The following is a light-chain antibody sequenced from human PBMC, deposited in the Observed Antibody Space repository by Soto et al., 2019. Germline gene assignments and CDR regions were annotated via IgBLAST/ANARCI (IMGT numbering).Light chain of an antibody. CDR1: QSVGSY. CDR2: DAS. V-gene: IGKV3-11*01. J-gene: IGKJ5*01. CDR3: QQYGSSPIT. Sequence: EIVLIQSPATLSLSPWERATLSCRASQSVGSYLAWYQHKPGQAPRLLISDASNRATGIPARFSGSGSETDFTLTISSLEPEDFAVYYCQQYGSSPITFGQGTRLEIK.